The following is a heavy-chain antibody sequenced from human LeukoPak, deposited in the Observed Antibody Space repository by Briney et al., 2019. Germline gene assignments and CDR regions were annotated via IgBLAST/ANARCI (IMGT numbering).Heavy chain of an antibody. J-gene: IGHJ4*02. D-gene: IGHD2-2*01. Sequence: GGSLRLSCAASGFTFSSYAMSWVRQAPGKGLEWVSAISGSGGSTYYADSVKGLFTISRDNSKNTLYLQMNSLRAEDTAVYYCATGSVDRLRRGVPAAMWGGYWGQGTLVTVSS. CDR3: ATGSVDRLRRGVPAAMWGGY. V-gene: IGHV3-23*01. CDR2: ISGSGGST. CDR1: GFTFSSYA.